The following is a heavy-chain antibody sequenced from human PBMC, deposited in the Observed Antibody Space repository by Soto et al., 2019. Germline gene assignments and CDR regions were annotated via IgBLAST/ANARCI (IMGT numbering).Heavy chain of an antibody. V-gene: IGHV4-61*08. Sequence: SETLSLTCTVSGGSISSGGYYWSWIRPHPGKGLEWIGYIYYSGSTNYNPSLKSRVTISVDTSKNQFSLKLSSVTAADTAVYYCARGFTWSGYYTYYYYYYYMDVWGKGTTVTVSS. CDR3: ARGFTWSGYYTYYYYYYYMDV. CDR2: IYYSGST. CDR1: GGSISSGGYY. J-gene: IGHJ6*03. D-gene: IGHD3-3*01.